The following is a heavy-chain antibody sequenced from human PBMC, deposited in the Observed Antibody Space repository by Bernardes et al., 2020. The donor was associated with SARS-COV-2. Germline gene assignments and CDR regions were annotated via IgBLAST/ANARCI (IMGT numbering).Heavy chain of an antibody. J-gene: IGHJ5*02. CDR3: AHSPPVIGYSNNYWLVKYNWFDP. D-gene: IGHD4-4*01. Sequence: SGPTLVKPTQTLTLTCTFSGFSLSTSGVGVGWIRQPPGKALEWLALIYWDDDKRYSPSLKSRLTITKDTSKNQVVLTMTNMDPVDTATYYCAHSPPVIGYSNNYWLVKYNWFDPWGQGTLVTVSS. CDR1: GFSLSTSGVG. CDR2: IYWDDDK. V-gene: IGHV2-5*02.